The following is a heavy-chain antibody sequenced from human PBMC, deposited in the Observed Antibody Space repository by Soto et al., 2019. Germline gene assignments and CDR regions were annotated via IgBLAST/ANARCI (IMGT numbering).Heavy chain of an antibody. CDR2: ISGSGGST. J-gene: IGHJ5*02. Sequence: HPGGSLRLSCAASGFTFSSYATSWVRQAPGKGLEWVSAISGSGGSTYYADSVKGRFTISRDNSKNTLYLQMNSLKAEDTAVYYCXKVGNYYDSSGYFWFDPWGQGTLVTVSS. CDR1: GFTFSSYA. V-gene: IGHV3-23*01. D-gene: IGHD3-22*01. CDR3: XKVGNYYDSSGYFWFDP.